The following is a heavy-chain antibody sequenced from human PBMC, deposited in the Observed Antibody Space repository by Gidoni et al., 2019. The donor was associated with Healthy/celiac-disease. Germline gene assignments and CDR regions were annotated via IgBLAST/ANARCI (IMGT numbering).Heavy chain of an antibody. CDR3: AAGVQSSSLFDY. V-gene: IGHV1-58*02. J-gene: IGHJ4*02. Sequence: QMQLVQSGPEVKKPGTSVQVPCKASGFTFTSSAMQWVRQARGQRLEWIGWIVVGSGNTNYAQKFQERVTITRDMSTSTAYMELSSLRSEDAAVYYCAAGVQSSSLFDYWGQGTLVTVSS. CDR1: GFTFTSSA. CDR2: IVVGSGNT. D-gene: IGHD6-6*01.